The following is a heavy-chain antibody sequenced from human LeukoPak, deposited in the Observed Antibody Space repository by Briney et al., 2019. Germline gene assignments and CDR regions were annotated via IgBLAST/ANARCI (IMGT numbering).Heavy chain of an antibody. CDR3: AKARRIQLWLS. CDR1: GGSFSGYY. J-gene: IGHJ5*02. D-gene: IGHD5-18*01. V-gene: IGHV3-23*01. CDR2: ISGSGGST. Sequence: ETLSLTCAVYGGSFSGYYWSWIRQPPGKGLEWVSGISGSGGSTYYADSVKGRFTISRGNSKNTLYLQMNSLRAEDTAVYYCAKARRIQLWLSWGQGTLVTVSS.